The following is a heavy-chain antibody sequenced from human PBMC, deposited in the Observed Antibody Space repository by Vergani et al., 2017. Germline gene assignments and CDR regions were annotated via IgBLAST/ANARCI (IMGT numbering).Heavy chain of an antibody. V-gene: IGHV3-66*02. Sequence: EVQLVESGGGLVQPGGSLRLSCAASGFTVSSNYMSWARQAPGKGLEWVSVIYSGGSTYYADSVKGRFTISRDNSKNTLYLQMNSLRAEDTAVYYCARDVYCGGDCYSDYWGQGTLVTVSS. CDR1: GFTVSSNY. D-gene: IGHD2-21*02. CDR2: IYSGGST. J-gene: IGHJ4*02. CDR3: ARDVYCGGDCYSDY.